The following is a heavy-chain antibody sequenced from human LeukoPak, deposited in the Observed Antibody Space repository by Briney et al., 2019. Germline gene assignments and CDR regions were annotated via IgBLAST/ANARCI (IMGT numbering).Heavy chain of an antibody. CDR1: GHPISSYY. CDR2: IYYSGST. J-gene: IGHJ3*02. CDR3: ARVDYGDYVPVYAFDI. Sequence: RPSETLSLTCTVSGHPISSYYWSWLRQPPGKGLEWLGYIYYSGSTNYNPSLKSRVTISVDTSKNQFSLKLSSVTAADTAVYYGARVDYGDYVPVYAFDIWGQGTMVTVSS. V-gene: IGHV4-59*01. D-gene: IGHD4-17*01.